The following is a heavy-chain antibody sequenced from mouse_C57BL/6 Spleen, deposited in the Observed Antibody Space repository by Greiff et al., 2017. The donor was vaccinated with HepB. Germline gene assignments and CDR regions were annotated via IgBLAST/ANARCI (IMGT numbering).Heavy chain of an antibody. CDR2: ISSGSSTI. CDR1: GFTFSDYG. CDR3: ARPPSYGNFAWFAY. Sequence: DVHLVESGGGLVKPGGSLKLSCAASGFTFSDYGMHWVRQAPEKGLEWVAYISSGSSTIYYADTVKGRFTISRDNAKNTLFLQMTSLRSEDTAMYYCARPPSYGNFAWFAYWGQGTLVTVSA. V-gene: IGHV5-17*01. J-gene: IGHJ3*01. D-gene: IGHD2-10*01.